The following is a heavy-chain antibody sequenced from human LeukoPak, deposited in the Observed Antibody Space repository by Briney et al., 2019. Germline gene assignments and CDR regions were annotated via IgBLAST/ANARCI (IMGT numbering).Heavy chain of an antibody. V-gene: IGHV5-51*01. D-gene: IGHD2-2*01. CDR2: IYPGDSDT. Sequence: GESLKISCKGSGYSFTSYWIGGVRQMPGKGLEWMGIIYPGDSDTRYSPSFQGQVTISADKSISTAYLQWSSLKASDTAMYYCASFRGYCSSTSCYEFDYWGQGTLVTVSS. CDR3: ASFRGYCSSTSCYEFDY. CDR1: GYSFTSYW. J-gene: IGHJ4*02.